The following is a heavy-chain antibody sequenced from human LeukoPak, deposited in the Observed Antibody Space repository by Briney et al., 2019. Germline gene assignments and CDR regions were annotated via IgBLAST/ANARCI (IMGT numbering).Heavy chain of an antibody. J-gene: IGHJ4*02. CDR1: GXTFSSYA. CDR2: ISYDGSNK. V-gene: IGHV3-30-3*01. CDR3: ASGVTTFGGVIVNHYFDY. Sequence: GGSLRLSCAASGXTFSSYAMHWVRQAPGKGLEWVAVISYDGSNKYCADSVKGRFTISRDNSKNPLYLQMNSLRAEDTAVYYCASGVTTFGGVIVNHYFDYWGQGTLVTVSS. D-gene: IGHD3-16*02.